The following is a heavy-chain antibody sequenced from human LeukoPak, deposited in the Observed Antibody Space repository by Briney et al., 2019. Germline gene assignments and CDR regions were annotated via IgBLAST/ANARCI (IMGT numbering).Heavy chain of an antibody. V-gene: IGHV5-51*01. D-gene: IGHD2-2*01. CDR2: IYPGDSDT. Sequence: GESLKISCKGSGYSFTNYWIGWVRQMPGKGLEWMGIIYPGDSDTRYSPSFQGQVTISADKSISTAYLQWSSLKASDTAMYYCARARGYCSSTSCYEGDPYYFDYWGQGTLVTVSS. J-gene: IGHJ4*02. CDR3: ARARGYCSSTSCYEGDPYYFDY. CDR1: GYSFTNYW.